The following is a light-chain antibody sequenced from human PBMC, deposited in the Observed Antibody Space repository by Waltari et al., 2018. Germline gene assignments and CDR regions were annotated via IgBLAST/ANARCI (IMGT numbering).Light chain of an antibody. CDR3: AVWDANLNGPL. CDR1: RSNVGKKA. CDR2: CDD. V-gene: IGLV1-36*01. J-gene: IGLJ3*02. Sequence: QSVLTQPPSVSGAPRQRVTISCSGSRSNVGKKAVNWYVQVPGQAPKLLIYCDDMLSSGVSDRFSGSKSGTSGTLAISGLQSEDEGDYYCAVWDANLNGPLFGGGTRVTVL.